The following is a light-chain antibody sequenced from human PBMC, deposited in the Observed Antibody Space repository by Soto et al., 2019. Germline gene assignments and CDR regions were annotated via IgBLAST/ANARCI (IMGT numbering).Light chain of an antibody. Sequence: DIKMTQSPSTLSASVGDRVTITCRASQSISSWLAWYQQKPGTAPKLLIYKASSLEIGVPSRFSGSGSGTEFTLTISSLQPDDFATYYCQQYNSYPWTFGQGTKVEIK. CDR1: QSISSW. J-gene: IGKJ1*01. CDR2: KAS. CDR3: QQYNSYPWT. V-gene: IGKV1-5*03.